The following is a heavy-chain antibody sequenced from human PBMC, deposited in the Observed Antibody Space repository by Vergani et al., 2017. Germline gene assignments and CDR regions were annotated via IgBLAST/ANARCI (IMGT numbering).Heavy chain of an antibody. V-gene: IGHV1-2*02. CDR3: ARVNCSSTSCYVGYYYYYYGMDV. Sequence: QVQLVQSGAEVKKPGASVKVSCKASGYTFTGYYMHWVRQAPGQGLEWMGWINPNSGGTNYAQKFQGRVTITADKSTSTAYMELSSLRSEDTAVYYCARVNCSSTSCYVGYYYYYYGMDVWGQGTTVTVSS. D-gene: IGHD2-2*01. CDR1: GYTFTGYY. J-gene: IGHJ6*02. CDR2: INPNSGGT.